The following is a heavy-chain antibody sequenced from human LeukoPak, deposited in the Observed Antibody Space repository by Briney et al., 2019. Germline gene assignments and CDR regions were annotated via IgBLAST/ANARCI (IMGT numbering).Heavy chain of an antibody. CDR2: IYYSGST. D-gene: IGHD3-22*01. CDR3: ARLDEYYDSSGYYPILFDY. J-gene: IGHJ4*02. Sequence: SETLSLTCTVSGGSISSSSYYWGWIRQPPGKGLEWIGSIYYSGSTYYNPSLKSRVTISVDTSKNQFSLKLSSVTAADTAVYYCARLDEYYDSSGYYPILFDYWGQGTLVTVSS. CDR1: GGSISSSSYY. V-gene: IGHV4-39*01.